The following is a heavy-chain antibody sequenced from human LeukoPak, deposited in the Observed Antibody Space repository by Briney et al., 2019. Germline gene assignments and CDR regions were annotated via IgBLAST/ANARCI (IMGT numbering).Heavy chain of an antibody. CDR2: IYHSGST. J-gene: IGHJ5*02. Sequence: SETLSLTCAVSGYSISSGYYWGWIRQPPGKGLGWIGSIYHSGSTYYNPSLKSRVTISVDTSKNQFSLKLSSVTAADTAVYYCARQLIAAAASWGQGTLVTVSS. CDR3: ARQLIAAAAS. CDR1: GYSISSGYY. V-gene: IGHV4-38-2*01. D-gene: IGHD6-13*01.